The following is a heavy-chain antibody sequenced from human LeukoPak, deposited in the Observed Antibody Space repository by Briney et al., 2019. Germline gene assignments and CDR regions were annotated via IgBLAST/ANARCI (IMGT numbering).Heavy chain of an antibody. D-gene: IGHD6-13*01. Sequence: PSETLSLTCAVYGGSFSGYYWSWIRQPPGKGLEWIGEINHSGSTNYNPSLKSRVTISVDTSKNQFSLKLSSVTAADTAVYYCARHRYSSSWPLDYWGQGTLVTVSS. J-gene: IGHJ4*02. CDR2: INHSGST. CDR3: ARHRYSSSWPLDY. CDR1: GGSFSGYY. V-gene: IGHV4-34*01.